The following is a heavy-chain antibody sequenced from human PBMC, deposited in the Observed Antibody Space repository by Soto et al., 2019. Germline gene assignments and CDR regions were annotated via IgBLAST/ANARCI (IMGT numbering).Heavy chain of an antibody. D-gene: IGHD3-3*01. CDR2: ISSSGSTI. CDR1: GFTFSSYN. J-gene: IGHJ5*02. CDR3: ALDYDFWSGYPEHNWLDP. V-gene: IGHV3-48*01. Sequence: EVQLVESGGGLVQPGGSLRLSCAASGFTFSSYNMNWVRQAPGKGLEWVSCISSSGSTISYGDSVEGRFTISRDNAKNSLSLQMNSLRVEDTAVYYCALDYDFWSGYPEHNWLDPWGQGTLVTVSS.